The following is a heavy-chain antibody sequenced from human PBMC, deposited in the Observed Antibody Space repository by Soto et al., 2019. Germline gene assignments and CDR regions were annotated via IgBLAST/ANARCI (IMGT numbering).Heavy chain of an antibody. CDR2: IIPIFGTA. Sequence: SVKVSFKASGGTFSSYAISWVRQAPGQGLEWMGGIIPIFGTANYAQKFQGRVTITADESTSTAYMELSSLRSEDTAVYYCARVLRFLEWLLPHEAANYYYYGMDVWGQGTTVTVSS. D-gene: IGHD3-3*01. CDR3: ARVLRFLEWLLPHEAANYYYYGMDV. V-gene: IGHV1-69*13. CDR1: GGTFSSYA. J-gene: IGHJ6*02.